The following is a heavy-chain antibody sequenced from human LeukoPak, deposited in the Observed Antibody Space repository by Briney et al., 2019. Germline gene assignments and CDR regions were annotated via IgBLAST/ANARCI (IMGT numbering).Heavy chain of an antibody. CDR1: GYTFTGYY. Sequence: ASVKVSCKASGYTFTGYYMDWVRQAPGQGLEWMGWINPNSGGTNYAQKFQGRVTMTRDTSISTAYMELSRLRSDDTAVYYCARGGGGITMIVVTGSYYYYGMDVWGQGTTVTVSS. J-gene: IGHJ6*02. CDR3: ARGGGGITMIVVTGSYYYYGMDV. CDR2: INPNSGGT. D-gene: IGHD3-22*01. V-gene: IGHV1-2*02.